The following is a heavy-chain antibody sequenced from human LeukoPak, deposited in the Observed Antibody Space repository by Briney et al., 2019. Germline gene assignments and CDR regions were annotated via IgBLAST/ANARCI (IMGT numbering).Heavy chain of an antibody. D-gene: IGHD5-12*01. CDR2: IYHSGST. J-gene: IGHJ4*02. V-gene: IGHV4-59*01. Sequence: TSETLSLTCTLSGGSISTYYWRWIRQSPGKGLEWIGYIYHSGSTNYNPSLKSRVTISVDTSKSQFSLKLSSVTAADTAVYYCARGGGYASPIGYWGQGALVTVSS. CDR3: ARGGGYASPIGY. CDR1: GGSISTYY.